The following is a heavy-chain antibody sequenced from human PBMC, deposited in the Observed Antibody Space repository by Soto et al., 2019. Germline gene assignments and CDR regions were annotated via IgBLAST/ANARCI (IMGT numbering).Heavy chain of an antibody. CDR3: AIENGRGYRIGWFDY. V-gene: IGHV1-18*01. J-gene: IGHJ4*02. Sequence: GASVKVSCKASGYTFTSYGISWVRQAPGQGLEWMGWISAYNGNTNYAQKLQGRVTMTTDTSTSTAYMELRSLRSDDTAVYYCAIENGRGYRIGWFDYWGQGTLVTVSS. CDR2: ISAYNGNT. CDR1: GYTFTSYG. D-gene: IGHD6-19*01.